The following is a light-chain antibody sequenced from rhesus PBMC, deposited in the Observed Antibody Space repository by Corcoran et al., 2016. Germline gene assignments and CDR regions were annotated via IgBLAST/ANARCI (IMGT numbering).Light chain of an antibody. J-gene: IGKJ4*01. CDR1: QGISTY. V-gene: IGKV1-43*02. CDR2: KAS. CDR3: LQYHSDPT. Sequence: DIQMTQSPSSLSASVGDRVTITCRASQGISTYINWYQQKPRKAPKRLIDKASSLESGVPSWCSGSGSGTDFTLTISSLQPSDFATYYCLQYHSDPTFGGRTKVQL.